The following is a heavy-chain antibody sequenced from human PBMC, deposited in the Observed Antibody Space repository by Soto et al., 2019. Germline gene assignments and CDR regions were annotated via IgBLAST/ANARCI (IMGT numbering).Heavy chain of an antibody. J-gene: IGHJ4*02. CDR2: ISGSGGST. V-gene: IGHV3-23*01. Sequence: GGSLRLSCAASGFTFSSYAMSWVRQAPGKGLEWVSAISGSGGSTYYADSVKGRFTISRDNSKNTLYLQMNSLRAEDTAVYSCAKDRWFGELLYYCYYWGQGTLVTVSS. D-gene: IGHD3-10*01. CDR1: GFTFSSYA. CDR3: AKDRWFGELLYYCYY.